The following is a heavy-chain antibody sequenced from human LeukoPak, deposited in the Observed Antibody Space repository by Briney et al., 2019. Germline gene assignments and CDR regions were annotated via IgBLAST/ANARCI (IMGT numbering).Heavy chain of an antibody. CDR1: GFTFSSYA. D-gene: IGHD3-22*01. V-gene: IGHV3-64*01. Sequence: PGGSLRLSCAASGFTFSSYAMHWVRLAPGKGLEYVSAISSNGGSTYYANSVKGRFTISRDNSKNTLYLQMGSLRAEDMAVYYCARVPYAVRYYYDKDWYFDLWGRGTLVTVSS. J-gene: IGHJ2*01. CDR2: ISSNGGST. CDR3: ARVPYAVRYYYDKDWYFDL.